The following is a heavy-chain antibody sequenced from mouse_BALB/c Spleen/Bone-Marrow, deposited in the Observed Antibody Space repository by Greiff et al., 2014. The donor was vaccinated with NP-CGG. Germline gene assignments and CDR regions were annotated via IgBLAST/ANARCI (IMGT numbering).Heavy chain of an antibody. CDR1: GFNIKDTY. J-gene: IGHJ2*01. CDR3: ARTDY. V-gene: IGHV14-3*02. Sequence: VTLKESGAELVKPGASVKLSCTASGFNIKDTYMHWVKQRPEQGLEWIGGIDPANGNTKYDPKFQGKATITADTSSNTAYLQLSSLTSEDTAVYYCARTDYWGQGTTLTVSS. CDR2: IDPANGNT.